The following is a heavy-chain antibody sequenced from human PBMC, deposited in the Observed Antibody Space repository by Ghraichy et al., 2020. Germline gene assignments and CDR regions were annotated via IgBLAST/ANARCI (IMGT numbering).Heavy chain of an antibody. D-gene: IGHD3-22*01. CDR1: GFTFSSYD. J-gene: IGHJ4*02. Sequence: GGSLRLSCAASGFTFSSYDMHWVRQATGKGLEWVSAIGTAGDTYYPGSVKGRFTISRENAKNSLYLQMNSLRAGDTAVYYCARGEPDSSGSSFDYWGQGTLVTVSS. V-gene: IGHV3-13*01. CDR3: ARGEPDSSGSSFDY. CDR2: IGTAGDT.